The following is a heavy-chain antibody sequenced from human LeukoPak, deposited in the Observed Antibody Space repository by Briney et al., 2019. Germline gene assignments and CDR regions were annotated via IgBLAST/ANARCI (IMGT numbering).Heavy chain of an antibody. CDR2: IYYSGST. V-gene: IGHV4-59*01. D-gene: IGHD3-10*01. CDR1: GGSISSYY. J-gene: IGHJ4*02. CDR3: ARFGELSFDY. Sequence: PSETLSLTCTVSGGSISSYYWSWIRQPPGKGLEWIGYIYYSGSTNYNPSLKSRVTISVDTSKNQFSLKLSSVTAADTAVYYCARFGELSFDYWGQGTLVTVSS.